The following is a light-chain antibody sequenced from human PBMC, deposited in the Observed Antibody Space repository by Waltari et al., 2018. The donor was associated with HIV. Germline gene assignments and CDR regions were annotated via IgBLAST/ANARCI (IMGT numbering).Light chain of an antibody. CDR2: DVS. CDR3: CSYAGSSTWV. V-gene: IGLV2-23*02. Sequence: QSALTQPASVSGSPGPSLTISCTGTTSDVGGYNYVSWYQQHPGKAPKLMIYDVSKRPSGVSNRFSGSKSGNTASLTISGLQAEDEADYYCCSYAGSSTWVFGGGTKLTVL. CDR1: TSDVGGYNY. J-gene: IGLJ3*02.